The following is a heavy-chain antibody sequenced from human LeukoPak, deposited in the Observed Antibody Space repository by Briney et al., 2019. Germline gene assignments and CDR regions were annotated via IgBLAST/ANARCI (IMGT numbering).Heavy chain of an antibody. J-gene: IGHJ6*03. CDR3: ARASRGFGLGMDV. V-gene: IGHV4-59*01. CDR2: IYYSGNA. CDR1: GGSINNYY. Sequence: SETLSLTCTVSGGSINNYYWSWIRQPPGKGLEWIGYIYYSGNANYNPSLKSRVTTAVDTSKNQFSLKLSSMNAADTAMYYCARASRGFGLGMDVWGKGTTVTVSS. D-gene: IGHD3/OR15-3a*01.